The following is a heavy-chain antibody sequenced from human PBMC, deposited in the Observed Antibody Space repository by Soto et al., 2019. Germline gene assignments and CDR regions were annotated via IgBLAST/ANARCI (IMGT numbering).Heavy chain of an antibody. CDR1: GFICSSYD. D-gene: IGHD1-1*01. CDR2: ILVGGST. CDR3: AKATATSAGAFDI. J-gene: IGHJ3*02. V-gene: IGHV3-23*01. Sequence: PGGSLRLSCAVSGFICSSYDMSWVRQAPGKGLEWVSTILVGGSTHYEDSVKGRFTISRDTSKNTVYLQMNSLTAGDTAFYYCAKATATSAGAFDIYGQGTMVTVSS.